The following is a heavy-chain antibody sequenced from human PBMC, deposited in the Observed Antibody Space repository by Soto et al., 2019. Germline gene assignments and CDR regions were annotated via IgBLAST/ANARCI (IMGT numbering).Heavy chain of an antibody. V-gene: IGHV3-11*01. J-gene: IGHJ4*02. CDR1: GFTFSDYD. Sequence: ESGGGLVEPGGYLRISCAASGFTFSDYDMSWIRQSPGKGLEWASFVSSSGTTMYFADSVKGRFTISRDNAKNSLYLQMNSLRAEDTAVYYCARMGPRAARPSYWGQGTLVTVSS. CDR2: VSSSGTTM. D-gene: IGHD6-6*01. CDR3: ARMGPRAARPSY.